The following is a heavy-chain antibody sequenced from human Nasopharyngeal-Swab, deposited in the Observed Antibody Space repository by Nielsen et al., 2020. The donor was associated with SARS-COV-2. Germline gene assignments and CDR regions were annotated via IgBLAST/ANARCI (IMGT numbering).Heavy chain of an antibody. V-gene: IGHV3-33*01. Sequence: WIRQPPGKGLEWVAVIWYDGSNKYYVDSVKGRFTISRDNAKNSLYLQMNSLRAEDTAVYYCARESYDSSGYHYYYFDYWGQGTLVTVSS. CDR3: ARESYDSSGYHYYYFDY. J-gene: IGHJ4*02. CDR2: IWYDGSNK. D-gene: IGHD3-22*01.